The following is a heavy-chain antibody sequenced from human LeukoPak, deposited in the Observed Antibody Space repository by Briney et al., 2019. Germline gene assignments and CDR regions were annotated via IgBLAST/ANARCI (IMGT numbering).Heavy chain of an antibody. D-gene: IGHD4-23*01. Sequence: GGSLRLSCAASGFTFDDYAMHWVRQAPGKGLEWVSGISWNSGSIGYADSVKGRFTISRDNAKNSLYLQMNSLRAEDMALYYCAKGVDYGGNSLFDYWGQGTLVTVSS. J-gene: IGHJ4*02. CDR2: ISWNSGSI. CDR3: AKGVDYGGNSLFDY. CDR1: GFTFDDYA. V-gene: IGHV3-9*03.